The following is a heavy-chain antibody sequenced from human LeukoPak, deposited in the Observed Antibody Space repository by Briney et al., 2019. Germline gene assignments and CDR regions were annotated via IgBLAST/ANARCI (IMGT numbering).Heavy chain of an antibody. D-gene: IGHD3-3*01. CDR3: AAWSGYNFGY. CDR2: IIPIFGTA. V-gene: IGHV1-69*06. J-gene: IGHJ4*02. CDR1: GGTFSSYS. Sequence: GSSVKASCKASGGTFSSYSISWVRQAPGQGLEWMGRIIPIFGTANYAQKFQGRVTITADKSTSTDYMELSSLRSEDTAVYYCAAWSGYNFGYWGQGTLVTVSS.